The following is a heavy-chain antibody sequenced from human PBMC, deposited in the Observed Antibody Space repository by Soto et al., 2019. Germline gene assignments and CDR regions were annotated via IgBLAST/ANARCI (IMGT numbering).Heavy chain of an antibody. CDR2: IYYSGST. Sequence: SETLSLTCTVSGGSISSYYWSWIRQPPGKGLEWIGYIYYSGSTNYNPSLKSRVTISVDTSKNQFSLKLSSVTAADTAVYYCARVHPYSNYYDSSGYYGGWFDPWGQGTLVTVSS. J-gene: IGHJ5*02. D-gene: IGHD3-22*01. CDR3: ARVHPYSNYYDSSGYYGGWFDP. CDR1: GGSISSYY. V-gene: IGHV4-59*01.